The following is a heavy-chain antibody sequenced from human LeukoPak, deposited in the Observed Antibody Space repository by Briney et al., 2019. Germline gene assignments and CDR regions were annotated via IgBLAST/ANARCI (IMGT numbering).Heavy chain of an antibody. J-gene: IGHJ6*02. Sequence: PSETLSLTCTVSGGSINNYYWSWIRQPPGRGLEWIGYISYSGSTNYNPSLRSRVAISEDTSRNQFSLRLNSVTAADTAVYYCARHIPVIWSSGYYYGMDVWGQGTTVTVSS. CDR3: ARHIPVIWSSGYYYGMDV. CDR2: ISYSGST. V-gene: IGHV4-59*08. D-gene: IGHD3-3*01. CDR1: GGSINNYY.